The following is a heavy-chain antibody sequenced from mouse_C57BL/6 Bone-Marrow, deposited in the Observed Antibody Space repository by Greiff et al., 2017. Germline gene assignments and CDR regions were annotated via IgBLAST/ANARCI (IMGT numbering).Heavy chain of an antibody. CDR2: IDPNSGGT. V-gene: IGHV1-72*01. CDR3: ARSYYSNFHY. J-gene: IGHJ2*01. CDR1: GYTFTSYW. D-gene: IGHD2-5*01. Sequence: VQLQQPGAELVKPGASVKLSCKASGYTFTSYWMHWVKQRPGRGLEWIGRIDPNSGGTTYNEKFKSKATLTVDTPSSTAYMQLSSLTSEDSAVDYCARSYYSNFHYWGQGTTLTVSS.